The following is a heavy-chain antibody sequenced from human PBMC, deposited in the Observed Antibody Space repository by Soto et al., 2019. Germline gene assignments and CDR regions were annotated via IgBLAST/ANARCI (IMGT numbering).Heavy chain of an antibody. J-gene: IGHJ4*02. Sequence: SETLCLTCTFSVGSISSGRYAWPWIRQPPGTGVHSIGNVHYSGITYYNPSLKSRLIISVDTSKNQFSLKLSSVTAADTAVYYCARDLRNWNSYFDFWGQGTMVTVSS. CDR3: ARDLRNWNSYFDF. D-gene: IGHD1-7*01. CDR2: VHYSGIT. V-gene: IGHV4-31*03. CDR1: VGSISSGRYA.